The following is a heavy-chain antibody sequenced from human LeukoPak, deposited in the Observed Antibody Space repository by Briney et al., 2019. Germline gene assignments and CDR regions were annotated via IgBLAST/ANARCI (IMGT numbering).Heavy chain of an antibody. Sequence: ASVKVSCKASGGTFSSYAISWVRQAPGQGLEWMGGIIPIFGTANYAQKFQGRVTITTAESTSTAYMELSSLRSEDTAVYYCARGSCSGGSCWENWFDPWGQGTLVTVSS. J-gene: IGHJ5*02. V-gene: IGHV1-69*05. CDR1: GGTFSSYA. D-gene: IGHD2-15*01. CDR2: IIPIFGTA. CDR3: ARGSCSGGSCWENWFDP.